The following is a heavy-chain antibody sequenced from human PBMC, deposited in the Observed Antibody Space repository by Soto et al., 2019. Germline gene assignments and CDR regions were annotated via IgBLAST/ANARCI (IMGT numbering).Heavy chain of an antibody. J-gene: IGHJ4*02. CDR1: GFTFSSYA. V-gene: IGHV3-48*01. D-gene: IGHD3-22*01. CDR2: ISSSSSTI. CDR3: ARPTYYYDSSGPPAY. Sequence: GGSLGLSCTAAGFTFSSYAMSWVRQAPGKGLEWVSYISSSSSTIFCTDSVKGRFTVSRDNAKNSLYLQMNSLRAEDTAVYYSARPTYYYDSSGPPAYWGQGTLVTVSS.